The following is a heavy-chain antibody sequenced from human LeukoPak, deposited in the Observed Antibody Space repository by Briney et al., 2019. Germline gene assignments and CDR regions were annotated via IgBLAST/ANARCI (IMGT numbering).Heavy chain of an antibody. CDR1: GYTFTSYG. CDR3: ARLYTMVRGVTPVYYFDY. V-gene: IGHV1-18*01. Sequence: ASVKVSCKASGYTFTSYGISWVRQAPGQGLEWMGWISAYNGNTNYAQKLQGRVTMTTDTSTSTAYMELRSLRSDDTAVYYCARLYTMVRGVTPVYYFDYWGQGTLVTVSS. CDR2: ISAYNGNT. D-gene: IGHD3-10*01. J-gene: IGHJ4*02.